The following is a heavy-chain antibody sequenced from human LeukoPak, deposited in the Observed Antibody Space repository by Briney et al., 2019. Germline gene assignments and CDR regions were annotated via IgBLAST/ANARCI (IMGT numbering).Heavy chain of an antibody. V-gene: IGHV4-61*01. D-gene: IGHD3-22*01. CDR2: IYSCGST. J-gene: IGHJ4*02. CDR3: ARAPYYYDNSGYFRFDY. Sequence: PSETLSLTCTVSGGSVSSRTYYWSWIRQPPGKGLEWIGYIYSCGSTNYNPSLKSRVTISVDTSKNQFSLKLTSVTAADTAVYYCARAPYYYDNSGYFRFDYWGQGTLVTVSS. CDR1: GGSVSSRTYY.